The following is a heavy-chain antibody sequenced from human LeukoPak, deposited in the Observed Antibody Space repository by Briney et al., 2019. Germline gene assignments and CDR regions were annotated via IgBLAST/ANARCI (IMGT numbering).Heavy chain of an antibody. CDR3: ARGNANTGGAFDI. CDR1: GGSISSYY. Sequence: SETLSLTCTVSGGSISSYYWSWIRQPPGKGLEWIGYIYYSGSTNYNPSLKSRVTISVDTSKNQFSLKLSSVTAADTAVYYCARGNANTGGAFDIWGQGTMVTVSS. CDR2: IYYSGST. V-gene: IGHV4-59*12. D-gene: IGHD4/OR15-4a*01. J-gene: IGHJ3*02.